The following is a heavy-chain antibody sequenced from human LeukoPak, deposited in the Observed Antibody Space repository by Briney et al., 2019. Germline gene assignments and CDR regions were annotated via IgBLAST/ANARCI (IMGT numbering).Heavy chain of an antibody. J-gene: IGHJ4*02. D-gene: IGHD3-10*01. CDR2: ISGSGGST. Sequence: GGSLRLSCAASGFTFGSYAMSWVRQAPGKGLEWVSAISGSGGSTYYADSVKGRFTISRDNAKNSLYLQMNSLRAEDTAVYHCARAKGSYSFDYWGQGTLVTVSS. CDR1: GFTFGSYA. CDR3: ARAKGSYSFDY. V-gene: IGHV3-23*01.